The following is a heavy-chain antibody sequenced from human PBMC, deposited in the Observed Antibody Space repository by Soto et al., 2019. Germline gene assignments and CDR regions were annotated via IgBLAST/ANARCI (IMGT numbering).Heavy chain of an antibody. D-gene: IGHD6-13*01. V-gene: IGHV4-34*01. CDR3: ASDLQLTLDY. CDR1: GGSFSGYY. J-gene: IGHJ4*02. CDR2: INHSGST. Sequence: SETLSLTCAVYGGSFSGYYWSWIRQPPGKGLEWIGEINHSGSTNYNPSLKSRVTISVDTSKTQFSLNLSSVTAADTAVYYCASDLQLTLDYWGQGTLVTVSS.